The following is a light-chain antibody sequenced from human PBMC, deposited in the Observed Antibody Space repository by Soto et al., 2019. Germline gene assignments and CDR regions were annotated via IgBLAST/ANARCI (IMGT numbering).Light chain of an antibody. Sequence: QSALTQPASISGSPGQSLTISCTGSGNDVGQYNYVSWYQQYPGEAPKVVIYEVSSRPSGSSNRFSGSKSGNTASLTISGLQAGDEADYYCSSYTNSRTLVFGSETKVTVL. CDR2: EVS. CDR3: SSYTNSRTLV. V-gene: IGLV2-14*01. CDR1: GNDVGQYNY. J-gene: IGLJ1*01.